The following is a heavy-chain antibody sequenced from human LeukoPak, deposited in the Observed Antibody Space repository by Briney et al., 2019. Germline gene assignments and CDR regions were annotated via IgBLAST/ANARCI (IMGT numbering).Heavy chain of an antibody. J-gene: IGHJ4*02. CDR2: ISGSGGST. D-gene: IGHD1-26*01. CDR1: GFTFSSYA. V-gene: IGHV3-23*01. CDR3: AKGAGSYHPTPPFDY. Sequence: PGGSLRLCCAASGFTFSSYAMRWVRQAPGKGLEWVSAISGSGGSTYYADSVKGRFTISRDNSKNTLYLQMNSLRAEDTAVYYCAKGAGSYHPTPPFDYWGQGTLVTVSS.